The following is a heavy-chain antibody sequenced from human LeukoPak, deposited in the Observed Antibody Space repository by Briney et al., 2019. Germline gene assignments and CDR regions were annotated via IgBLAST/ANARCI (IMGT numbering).Heavy chain of an antibody. CDR2: IRSKTYGGTT. CDR3: TRSEYTYYYDGSGYLIDY. J-gene: IGHJ4*02. D-gene: IGHD3-22*01. V-gene: IGHV3-49*04. Sequence: QPGRSLRPSCTASGFTFGDYALTWVRQAPGKGLEWLGFIRSKTYGGTTELAASVEGRFTISRDDSKSIAYLQMNSLKTEDTAVYYCTRSEYTYYYDGSGYLIDYWGQGTLVTVSS. CDR1: GFTFGDYA.